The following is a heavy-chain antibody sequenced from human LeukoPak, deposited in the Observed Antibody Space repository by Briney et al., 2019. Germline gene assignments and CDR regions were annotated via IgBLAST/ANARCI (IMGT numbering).Heavy chain of an antibody. CDR1: GYTFTGYY. CDR2: INPNSGGT. V-gene: IGHV1-2*02. Sequence: ASVKVSCKASGYTFTGYYMHWVRQAPGQGLEWMGWINPNSGGTNYAQKFQGRVTMTRNTSISTAYMELSRLRSDDTAVYYCARWVIVGATTSRDYWGQGTLVTVSS. CDR3: ARWVIVGATTSRDY. J-gene: IGHJ4*02. D-gene: IGHD1-26*01.